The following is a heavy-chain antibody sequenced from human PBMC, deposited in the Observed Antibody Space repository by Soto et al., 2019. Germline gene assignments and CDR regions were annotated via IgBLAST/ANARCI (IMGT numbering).Heavy chain of an antibody. CDR1: GGSISSYY. V-gene: IGHV4-59*01. CDR2: IYYSGST. J-gene: IGHJ4*02. Sequence: QVQLQESGPGLVRPSETLSLACTVSGGSISSYYWSWIRQPPGKGLEWFGYIYYSGSTNYNPSLKCRVTISVDTSKNQFSLKLSSVTAADTAVYYCARRYGDAVDFWGQGTLVTVSS. CDR3: ARRYGDAVDF. D-gene: IGHD4-17*01.